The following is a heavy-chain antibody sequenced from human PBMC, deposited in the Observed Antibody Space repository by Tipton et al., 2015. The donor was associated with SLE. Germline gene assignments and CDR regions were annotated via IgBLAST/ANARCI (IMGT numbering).Heavy chain of an antibody. J-gene: IGHJ4*02. CDR3: AKPGGGVSLYYFDY. Sequence: GSLRLSCAASGFTFSSYGMSWVRQAPGKGLEWVSTISGSGGSTYYADSVKGRFTISRDNSKNTLYLQMNSLRAEDTAVYYCAKPGGGVSLYYFDYWGQGTLVTVSS. D-gene: IGHD3-16*01. V-gene: IGHV3-23*01. CDR2: ISGSGGST. CDR1: GFTFSSYG.